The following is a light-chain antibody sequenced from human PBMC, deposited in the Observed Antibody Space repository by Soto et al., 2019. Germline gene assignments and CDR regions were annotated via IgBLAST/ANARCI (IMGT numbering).Light chain of an antibody. CDR2: GAS. J-gene: IGKJ1*01. Sequence: EIVLTQSPATLSLSPGERATLSCRASQSVGTSLAWYQQKPGQAPRLLIYGASSRATGIPDRFSGSGSGTDFTLTISRLEPEDFAVYYCQQYGSSPWTFGQGTKVDIK. V-gene: IGKV3-20*01. CDR1: QSVGTS. CDR3: QQYGSSPWT.